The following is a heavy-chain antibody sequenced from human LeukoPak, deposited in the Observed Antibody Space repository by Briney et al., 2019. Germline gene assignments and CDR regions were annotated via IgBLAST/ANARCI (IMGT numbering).Heavy chain of an antibody. CDR1: GFTFTHYP. D-gene: IGHD6-13*01. J-gene: IGHJ4*02. Sequence: PGGSLRLYCAASGFTFTHYPIHWVRQAPGRGPEWVAIISYDGNYKYYAESVKGRFTVSRDNSKNTVYLQMDSLRAEDTAVYYCAKGVAAGTWGTSFDFWGQGTRVTVSS. CDR3: AKGVAAGTWGTSFDF. V-gene: IGHV3-30*01. CDR2: ISYDGNYK.